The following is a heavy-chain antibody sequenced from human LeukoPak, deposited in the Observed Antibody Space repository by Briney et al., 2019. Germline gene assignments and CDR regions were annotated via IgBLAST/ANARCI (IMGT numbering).Heavy chain of an antibody. Sequence: GGSLRLSCAASGFTFSSYSMNWVRQAPGKGLEWVSYISSSGSTIYYADSVKGRFTISRDNAKNSLYLQMNSLRAEDTAVYYCARDPTTMVRGVIIGLLPQYYFDYWGQGTLVTVFS. D-gene: IGHD3-10*01. CDR1: GFTFSSYS. CDR2: ISSSGSTI. J-gene: IGHJ4*02. CDR3: ARDPTTMVRGVIIGLLPQYYFDY. V-gene: IGHV3-48*04.